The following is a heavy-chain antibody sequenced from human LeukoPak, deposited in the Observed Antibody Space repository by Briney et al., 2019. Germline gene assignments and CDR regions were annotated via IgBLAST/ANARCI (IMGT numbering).Heavy chain of an antibody. D-gene: IGHD4-23*01. CDR2: IYPGDSDT. V-gene: IGHV5-51*01. Sequence: GESLKISCKGSGYSFTTYWIGWVRQMPGKGLEWMGIIYPGDSDTKYSPSFQGQVTISADRSISTAYLQWRSLKVSDSAMYYCARLTAVVTFDYWGQGTLVTVSS. CDR1: GYSFTTYW. CDR3: ARLTAVVTFDY. J-gene: IGHJ4*02.